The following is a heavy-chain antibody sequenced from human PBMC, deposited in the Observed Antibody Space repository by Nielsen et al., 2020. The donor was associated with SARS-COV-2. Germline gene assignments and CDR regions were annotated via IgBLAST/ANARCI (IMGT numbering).Heavy chain of an antibody. Sequence: ASVKVSCKASGYTFTSYDINWVRQATGQGLEWMGWISAYNGNTNYAQKLQGRVTMTTDTSTSTAYMELSSLRSEDTAVYYCARGAPRYYDILTGPTVGFDYWGQGTLVTVSS. D-gene: IGHD3-9*01. V-gene: IGHV1-18*01. CDR1: GYTFTSYD. CDR2: ISAYNGNT. CDR3: ARGAPRYYDILTGPTVGFDY. J-gene: IGHJ4*02.